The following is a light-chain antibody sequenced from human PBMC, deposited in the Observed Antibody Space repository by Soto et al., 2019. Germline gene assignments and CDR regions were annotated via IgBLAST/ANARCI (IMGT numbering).Light chain of an antibody. V-gene: IGKV1-39*01. CDR1: QSISSW. CDR3: PQTYSTPQP. CDR2: AAS. Sequence: GIKVTVACRASQSISSWLAWYQQKPGKAPKLLIYAASSLQSGVPSRFSGSGSGTEFTLTISSFQPEDLATYYSPQTYSTPQPFRRGTKVDIK. J-gene: IGKJ1*01.